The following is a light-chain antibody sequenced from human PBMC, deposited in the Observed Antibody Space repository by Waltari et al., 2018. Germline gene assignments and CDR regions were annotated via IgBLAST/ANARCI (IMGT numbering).Light chain of an antibody. V-gene: IGLV2-8*01. CDR1: SSDVGGYNY. CDR3: SSYAGTSTFYV. Sequence: QSALTQPPSASGSPGQSVTISCTGTSSDVGGYNYVSWYQQHPGKAPNLLLYEVTKRPSGVPYRFSGSKSGNTASLTVSGLQADDEADYYCSSYAGTSTFYVFGTGTEVTVL. J-gene: IGLJ1*01. CDR2: EVT.